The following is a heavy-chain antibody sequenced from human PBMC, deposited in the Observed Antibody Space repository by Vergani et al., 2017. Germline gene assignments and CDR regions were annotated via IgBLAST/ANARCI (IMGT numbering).Heavy chain of an antibody. V-gene: IGHV4-4*03. J-gene: IGHJ3*02. CDR2: IYHSGST. CDR3: ARDLGGETGVVRAFAI. CDR1: GGSISSSNW. D-gene: IGHD2-15*01. Sequence: QVQLQESGPGLVKPPGTLSLTCAVSGGSISSSNWWSWVRQPPGKGLGWIGEIYHSGSTNYNPSLKSRVTISVDKSKNQFSLKRSSVTAAATAAYYSARDLGGETGVVRAFAIWSQGRMVTVSS.